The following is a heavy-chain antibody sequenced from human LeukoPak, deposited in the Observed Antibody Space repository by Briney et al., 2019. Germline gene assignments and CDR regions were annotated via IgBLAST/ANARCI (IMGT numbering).Heavy chain of an antibody. CDR3: ARGSDSSGSKDY. CDR2: ISSSSSYI. V-gene: IGHV3-21*01. CDR1: GLTFSSYS. D-gene: IGHD3-22*01. J-gene: IGHJ4*02. Sequence: PGGSVSLPCAASGLTFSSYSMNWVRQAPGKGREWVSSISSSSSYIYYADSVKVRFTISRDNAKNSLYLQMNSLRAEDTAVYYCARGSDSSGSKDYWGQGTLVTVSS.